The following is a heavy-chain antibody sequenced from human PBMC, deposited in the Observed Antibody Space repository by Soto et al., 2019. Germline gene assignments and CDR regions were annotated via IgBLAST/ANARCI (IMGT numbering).Heavy chain of an antibody. CDR2: ISGYNGNT. V-gene: IGHV1-18*01. CDR1: GYIFSTYD. CDR3: ARGGTYGDYVGY. J-gene: IGHJ4*02. Sequence: QVQLVQSGAEVKKPGASVKVSCKTSGYIFSTYDISWVRQAPGQGLEWMGWISGYNGNTNYVQKLQGRVTMTTDTSPSTAYMALRGLRSDDTAVYHCARGGTYGDYVGYWGQGTLVTVSS. D-gene: IGHD4-17*01.